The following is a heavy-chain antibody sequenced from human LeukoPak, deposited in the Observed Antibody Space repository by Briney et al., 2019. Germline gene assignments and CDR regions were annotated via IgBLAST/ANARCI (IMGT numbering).Heavy chain of an antibody. V-gene: IGHV1-46*01. CDR2: INPSGGST. CDR1: GYTFTSYY. D-gene: IGHD3-22*01. Sequence: ASVKVSCKASGYTFTSYYIHWVRQAPGQGLEWMGIINPSGGSTSYAQKFQGRVTMTRDTSTSTVYMELSSLRSEDTAVYYCARNPAHQSITMIVLPTGDWYFDLWGRGTLVTVSS. CDR3: ARNPAHQSITMIVLPTGDWYFDL. J-gene: IGHJ2*01.